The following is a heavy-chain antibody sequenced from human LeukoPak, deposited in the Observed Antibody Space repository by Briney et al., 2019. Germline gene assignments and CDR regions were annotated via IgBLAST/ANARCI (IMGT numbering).Heavy chain of an antibody. CDR2: IWYDGSNK. Sequence: GRSLRLSCAASGFTFSSYGMHWVRQAPGKGLEWVAVIWYDGSNKYYADSVKGRFTISRDNSKNTLYLQMNSLRAEDTAVYYCAKGGDFWSGGSDYWGQGTLVTDSS. V-gene: IGHV3-33*06. CDR3: AKGGDFWSGGSDY. J-gene: IGHJ4*02. D-gene: IGHD3-3*01. CDR1: GFTFSSYG.